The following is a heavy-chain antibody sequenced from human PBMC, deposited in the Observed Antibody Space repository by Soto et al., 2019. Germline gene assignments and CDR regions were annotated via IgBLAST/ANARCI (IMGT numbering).Heavy chain of an antibody. CDR3: SGCSGGACHQNYGMDV. CDR1: GFTFSTCT. V-gene: IGHV3-21*01. Sequence: EVHLVESGGGLVKPGGSLRLSCAVSGFTFSTCTMNWVRQAPGKGLEWVSSISPSTSHIYYADSVKGRFTISRDNAKNSLFLQMNSLRAEDTVVYYCSGCSGGACHQNYGMDVWGQGNKVTVSS. D-gene: IGHD2-15*01. CDR2: ISPSTSHI. J-gene: IGHJ6*01.